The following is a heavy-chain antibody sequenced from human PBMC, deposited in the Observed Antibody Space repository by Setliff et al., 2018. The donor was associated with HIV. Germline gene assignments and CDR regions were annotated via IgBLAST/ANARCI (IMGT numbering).Heavy chain of an antibody. D-gene: IGHD2-15*01. CDR2: IKSKTEGGTT. J-gene: IGHJ4*02. CDR3: STGWYLDH. CDR1: GFTFSNAW. V-gene: IGHV3-15*05. Sequence: PGGSLRLSCAASGFTFSNAWMSWVRQAPGKGLEWVGRIKSKTEGGTTDYAAPVKGRFTISRDDSKNMIYLQMNSLKNEDTAVYYCSTGWYLDHWGQGTLVTVSS.